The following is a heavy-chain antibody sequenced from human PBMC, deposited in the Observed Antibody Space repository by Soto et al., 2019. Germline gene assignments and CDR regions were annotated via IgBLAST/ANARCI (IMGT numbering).Heavy chain of an antibody. Sequence: GGSLRLSCAASGFTFSSYAMSWVRQAPGKGLEWVSAISGSGGSTYYADSVKGRFTISRDNSKNTLYLQMNSLRAEDTAVYYCAKGRSGWYWYGMDVWGQGTTVTVSS. CDR2: ISGSGGST. V-gene: IGHV3-23*01. J-gene: IGHJ6*02. D-gene: IGHD6-19*01. CDR1: GFTFSSYA. CDR3: AKGRSGWYWYGMDV.